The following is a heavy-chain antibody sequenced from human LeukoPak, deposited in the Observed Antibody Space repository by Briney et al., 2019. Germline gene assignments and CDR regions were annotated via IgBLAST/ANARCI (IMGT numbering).Heavy chain of an antibody. D-gene: IGHD6-19*01. CDR1: GGSFSGYY. J-gene: IGHJ4*02. V-gene: IGHV4-34*01. Sequence: SETLSLTCAVHGGSFSGYYWSWIRQPPGKGLEWIGEINHSGSTNYNPSLKSRVTISVDTSKNQFSLKLSSVTAADTAVYYCARTSSGWYIRTSDYWGQGTLVTVSS. CDR3: ARTSSGWYIRTSDY. CDR2: INHSGST.